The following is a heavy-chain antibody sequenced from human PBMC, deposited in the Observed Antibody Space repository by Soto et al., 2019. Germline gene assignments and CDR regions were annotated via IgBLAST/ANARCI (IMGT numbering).Heavy chain of an antibody. CDR1: GYTFTSYG. D-gene: IGHD6-13*01. V-gene: IGHV1-18*01. Sequence: SVKVSCNASGYTFTSYGISWVRQAPGQGLEWMGWISAYNGNTNYAQKLQGRVTMTTDTSTSTAYMELRSLRSDDTAVYYCAKDFTIAAAGTPVGYYYYGMDVWGQGTTVTVSS. CDR3: AKDFTIAAAGTPVGYYYYGMDV. J-gene: IGHJ6*02. CDR2: ISAYNGNT.